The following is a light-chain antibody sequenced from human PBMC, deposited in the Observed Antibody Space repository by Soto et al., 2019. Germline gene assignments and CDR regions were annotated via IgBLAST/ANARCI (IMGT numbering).Light chain of an antibody. V-gene: IGLV2-14*01. CDR1: SSDAGGYNY. J-gene: IGLJ1*01. CDR3: TSYTSSSTLDV. CDR2: EVS. Sequence: QSVLTQPASVSGSPGQSITISCTGTSSDAGGYNYVSWYQQHPGKAPKLMIYEVSNRPVGVSNRFSGSKSGNTASLTISGLQAEDEADYYCTSYTSSSTLDVFGTGTKVTVL.